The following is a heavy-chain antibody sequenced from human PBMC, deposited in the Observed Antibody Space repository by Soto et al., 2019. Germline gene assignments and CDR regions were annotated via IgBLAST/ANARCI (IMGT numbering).Heavy chain of an antibody. CDR3: ARGGFIAVATIANWFHP. CDR2: IYYSGST. V-gene: IGHV4-59*01. D-gene: IGHD5-12*01. CDR1: GGSISSYY. Sequence: KPSETLSLTCTVSGGSISSYYWSWIRQPPGKGLEWIGYIYYSGSTNYNPSLKSRVTISVDTSKNQFSLKLSSVTAADTAVYYCARGGFIAVATIANWFHPWGPGTLVTVSS. J-gene: IGHJ5*02.